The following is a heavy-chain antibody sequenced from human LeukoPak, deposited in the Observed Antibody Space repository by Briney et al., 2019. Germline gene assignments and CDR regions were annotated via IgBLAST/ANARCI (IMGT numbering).Heavy chain of an antibody. Sequence: GGSLRLSCAASGFTFSDYYMSWVRQAPGKGLEWVSFLSGSGEIIYYADSVKGRFTISRDNAKNSLYLQMNSLRAEDTAVYHCARAGQNNWFDPWGQGTLVTISS. CDR3: ARAGQNNWFDP. V-gene: IGHV3-11*01. J-gene: IGHJ5*02. CDR2: LSGSGEII. CDR1: GFTFSDYY.